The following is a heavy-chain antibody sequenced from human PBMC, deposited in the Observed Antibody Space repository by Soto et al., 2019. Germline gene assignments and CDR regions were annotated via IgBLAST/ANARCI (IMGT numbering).Heavy chain of an antibody. V-gene: IGHV3-74*01. CDR1: GFTFSNYW. Sequence: EVKLVESGGGLVQPGGSLRLSCEASGFTFSNYWMYWVRQAPGQGLVWVSRINSDGSVSNYADSVKGRLTISRDNVKNTLYLQMNSLRVEDTSVYYCARGDCVGGSCYSLAGSFYYYMDVWGKGTTVTVFS. CDR3: ARGDCVGGSCYSLAGSFYYYMDV. D-gene: IGHD2-15*01. J-gene: IGHJ6*03. CDR2: INSDGSVS.